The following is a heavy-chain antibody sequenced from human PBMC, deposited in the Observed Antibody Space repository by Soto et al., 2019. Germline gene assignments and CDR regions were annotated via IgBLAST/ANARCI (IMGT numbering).Heavy chain of an antibody. CDR2: IWYDGSNK. CDR1: GFTLSGHG. J-gene: IGHJ4*02. D-gene: IGHD2-2*01. V-gene: IGHV3-33*01. CDR3: ARDYCSRTSCYDY. Sequence: GGSLRLSCAASGFTLSGHGMHWVRQAPGKGLEWVAVIWYDGSNKYYGDSVKGRFTISRDTSKNTLYLQMNSLKAEDTAAYYCARDYCSRTSCYDYWGQGTLVTVSS.